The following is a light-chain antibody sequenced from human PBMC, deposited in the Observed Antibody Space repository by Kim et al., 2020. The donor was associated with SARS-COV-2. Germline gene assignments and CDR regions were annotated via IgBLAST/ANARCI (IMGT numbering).Light chain of an antibody. CDR3: QQYNSDSSVT. CDR1: QSISSW. Sequence: GVSVTITCRASQSISSWLAWYQQKPGNAPKVLIYDASSLKSGVPSRFSGSGSGTEFTLTISSLQPDDFATYYCQQYNSDSSVTFGGGTKVDIK. V-gene: IGKV1-5*01. CDR2: DAS. J-gene: IGKJ4*01.